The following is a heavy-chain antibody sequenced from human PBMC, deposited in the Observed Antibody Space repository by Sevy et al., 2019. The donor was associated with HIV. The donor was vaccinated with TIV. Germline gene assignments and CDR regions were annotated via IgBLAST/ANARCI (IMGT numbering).Heavy chain of an antibody. Sequence: GESLKISCKGSGYSFTTYWIGWVRQKPGKGLEWMGIIFPGDSDTRYSPSCQGQVTISADNSISTAYLQWGSLKASDTAIYYCARAHGIPHYYYGMDVWGQGTTVTVSS. CDR2: IFPGDSDT. D-gene: IGHD1-26*01. CDR1: GYSFTTYW. CDR3: ARAHGIPHYYYGMDV. J-gene: IGHJ6*02. V-gene: IGHV5-51*01.